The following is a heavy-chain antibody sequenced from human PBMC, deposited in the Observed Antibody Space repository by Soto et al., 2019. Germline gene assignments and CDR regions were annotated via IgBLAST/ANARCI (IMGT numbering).Heavy chain of an antibody. Sequence: GSLRLSCAASGFTFSSYAMSWVRQAPGKGLEWVSAISGSGGSTYYADSVKGRFTISRDKSKNTLYLQMNSLRSEDTAVYYCAKVNGDDSTYNWFDPWGQGTLVTVSS. CDR3: AKVNGDDSTYNWFDP. CDR2: ISGSGGST. J-gene: IGHJ5*02. CDR1: GFTFSSYA. D-gene: IGHD3-22*01. V-gene: IGHV3-23*01.